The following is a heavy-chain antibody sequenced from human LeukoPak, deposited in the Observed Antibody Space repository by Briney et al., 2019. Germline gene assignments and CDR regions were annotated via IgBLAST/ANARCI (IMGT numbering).Heavy chain of an antibody. J-gene: IGHJ4*02. Sequence: GESLKISCKGSGYSFTSYWIGWVRQMPGKGLEWMGIIYPGDSDTRYSPSFQGQVTISADKSISTAYLQWSSLKASDTAMYYCARDSSIAAAGTNWDYWGQGTLVTVSS. CDR3: ARDSSIAAAGTNWDY. V-gene: IGHV5-51*01. CDR2: IYPGDSDT. D-gene: IGHD6-13*01. CDR1: GYSFTSYW.